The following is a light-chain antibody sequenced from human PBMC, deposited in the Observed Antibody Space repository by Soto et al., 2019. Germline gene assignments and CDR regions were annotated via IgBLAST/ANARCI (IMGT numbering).Light chain of an antibody. CDR2: AAS. CDR1: QGIRND. V-gene: IGKV1-6*01. J-gene: IGKJ4*01. CDR3: LHDHDYPLT. Sequence: AIEMTQSPSSLSAYVGDRVIISCRASQGIRNDLGWYQQKPGKAPKLLIYAASSLQSGVPSRFSGSGSGTDFILTISSLQPEDAATYYCLHDHDYPLTFGEGTRVEIK.